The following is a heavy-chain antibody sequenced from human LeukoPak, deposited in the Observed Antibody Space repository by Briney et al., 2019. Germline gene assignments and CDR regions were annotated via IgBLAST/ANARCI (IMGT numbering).Heavy chain of an antibody. V-gene: IGHV4-59*08. D-gene: IGHD2-21*01. CDR2: IYYSGTT. J-gene: IGHJ6*02. Sequence: TSETLSLTCTVSGGSISSHYWSWIRQPPGKGLEWIGYIYYSGTTNYNPSLKSRVTISVDTSKNQFSLKLSSVTAADTAVYYCARHLFRPLDGMDVWGQGTTVTVSS. CDR3: ARHLFRPLDGMDV. CDR1: GGSISSHY.